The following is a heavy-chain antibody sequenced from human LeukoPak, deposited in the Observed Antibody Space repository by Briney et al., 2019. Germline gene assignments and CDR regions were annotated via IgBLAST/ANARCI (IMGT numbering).Heavy chain of an antibody. V-gene: IGHV3-33*01. CDR2: IWYDENYK. Sequence: GRSLRLSCAASGFTFSSYGMHWVRQAPGKGLEWVAVIWYDENYKYYADSVKGRFTISRDNAKNTLYLQMNSLRAEDTAVYFCARDPWGYRAGVMDFWGLGTLVTVSS. CDR1: GFTFSSYG. J-gene: IGHJ4*02. D-gene: IGHD1-1*01. CDR3: ARDPWGYRAGVMDF.